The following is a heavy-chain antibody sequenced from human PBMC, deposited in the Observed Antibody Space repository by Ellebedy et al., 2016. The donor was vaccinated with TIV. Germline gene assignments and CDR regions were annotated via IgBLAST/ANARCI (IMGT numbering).Heavy chain of an antibody. CDR3: ARSGGTSGWYDAFNV. CDR2: VSSDGGDI. J-gene: IGHJ3*01. CDR1: GFTFTRHA. V-gene: IGHV3-30*04. Sequence: GESLKISCAASGFTFTRHAMNWVRQAPGKGLEWVTLVSSDGGDIYYAESVKGRFTVSRDNSKNTVYLQMNSLRAEDTALYYCARSGGTSGWYDAFNVWGQGTMVTVSS. D-gene: IGHD6-19*01.